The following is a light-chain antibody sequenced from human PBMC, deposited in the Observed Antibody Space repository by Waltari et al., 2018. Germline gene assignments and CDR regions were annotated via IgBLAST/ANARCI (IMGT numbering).Light chain of an antibody. CDR2: NTN. J-gene: IGLJ3*02. V-gene: IGLV8-61*01. Sequence: QTVVTQEPSFSVSPGGTVTLTCGLSSGSVSTSYYPSWYQQTPGRPPRTLIYNTNTRSSGAPDRFSGSILGNKAALTITGAQADDESDYYCVLYMTSGISVFGGGTKLTVL. CDR3: VLYMTSGISV. CDR1: SGSVSTSYY.